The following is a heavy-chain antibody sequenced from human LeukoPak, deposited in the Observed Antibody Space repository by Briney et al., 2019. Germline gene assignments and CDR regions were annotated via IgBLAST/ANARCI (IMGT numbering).Heavy chain of an antibody. Sequence: ASVKVSCKASGYTFTGYYMHWVRQAPGQGLEWMGRINPNSGGTNYAQKFQGRVTMTRDTSISTAYMELSRLRSDDTAVYHCAVDPWRDNADYYYYYYMDVWGKGTTVTVSS. D-gene: IGHD1-14*01. CDR1: GYTFTGYY. CDR2: INPNSGGT. J-gene: IGHJ6*03. V-gene: IGHV1-2*06. CDR3: AVDPWRDNADYYYYYYMDV.